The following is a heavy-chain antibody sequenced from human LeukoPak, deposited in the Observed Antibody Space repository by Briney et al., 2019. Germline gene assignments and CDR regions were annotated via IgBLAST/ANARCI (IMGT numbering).Heavy chain of an antibody. D-gene: IGHD3-22*01. J-gene: IGHJ4*02. CDR1: GFTFTSYW. Sequence: GGSLRLSCAASGFTFTSYWMHCVRQAPGKGLVWVSRINSDGSTTSYAASVKGRFTISRDTAKNTLYLQMNSLRAEDTAVYYCARGHHYYDSSAYYYWGQGTLVTVSS. CDR2: INSDGSTT. V-gene: IGHV3-74*01. CDR3: ARGHHYYDSSAYYY.